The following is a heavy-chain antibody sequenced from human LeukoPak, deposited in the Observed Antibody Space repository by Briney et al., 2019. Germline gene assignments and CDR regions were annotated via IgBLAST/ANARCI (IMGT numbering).Heavy chain of an antibody. D-gene: IGHD3-10*01. J-gene: IGHJ6*03. V-gene: IGHV3-48*03. CDR2: ISSSGSTI. CDR3: ARLGSDYYYMDV. Sequence: PGGSLRLSCAASGFTFSSYEMIWVRQAPGKGLEWVSYISSSGSTIYYADSVKGRFTISRDNAKNSLYLQMNSLRAEDTAVYYCARLGSDYYYMDVWGKGTTVTISS. CDR1: GFTFSSYE.